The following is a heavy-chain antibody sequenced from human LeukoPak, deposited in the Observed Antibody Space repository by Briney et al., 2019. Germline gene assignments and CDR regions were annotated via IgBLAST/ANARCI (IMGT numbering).Heavy chain of an antibody. J-gene: IGHJ4*02. CDR3: ARAVAAAGTDY. D-gene: IGHD6-13*01. V-gene: IGHV1-69*04. Sequence: GASVKVSCKASGYTFTSHAISWVRQAPGQGLEWMGRTIPILGIANYAQKFQGRVTITADKSTSTAYMELSSLRSEDTAVYYCARAVAAAGTDYWGQGTLVTVSS. CDR2: TIPILGIA. CDR1: GYTFTSHA.